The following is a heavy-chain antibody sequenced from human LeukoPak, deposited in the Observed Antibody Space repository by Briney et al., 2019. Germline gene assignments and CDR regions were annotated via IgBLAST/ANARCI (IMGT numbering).Heavy chain of an antibody. CDR3: AKHYLNLFQNHDY. V-gene: IGHV3-23*01. CDR2: ISGSGGST. CDR1: GFTFRSYA. J-gene: IGHJ4*02. Sequence: GGSLRLSCAASGFTFRSYAMSWVRQAPGKGLEGVSAISGSGGSTYYADSVKGRFTISRDNSKNTLYLQMNSLRAEDTAVYYCAKHYLNLFQNHDYWGQGTLVTVSS. D-gene: IGHD1-14*01.